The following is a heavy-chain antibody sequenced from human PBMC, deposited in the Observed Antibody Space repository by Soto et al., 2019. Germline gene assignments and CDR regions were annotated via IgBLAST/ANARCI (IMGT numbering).Heavy chain of an antibody. D-gene: IGHD6-19*01. CDR1: GFTFSTYA. J-gene: IGHJ4*02. V-gene: IGHV3-23*01. Sequence: GGSLRLSCAASGFTFSTYAMSWVRQAPGKGLEWVSAISYSGDNTYYADSVKGRFTISRDNSKNTLYLQMNSLRAGDTAVYFCVKDRSTSDWYGYFDSWGQGTLVTVSS. CDR2: ISYSGDNT. CDR3: VKDRSTSDWYGYFDS.